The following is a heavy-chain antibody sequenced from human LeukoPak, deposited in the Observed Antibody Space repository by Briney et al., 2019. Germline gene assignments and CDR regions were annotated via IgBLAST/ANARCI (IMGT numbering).Heavy chain of an antibody. V-gene: IGHV4-34*01. CDR1: GGSFSGYY. D-gene: IGHD4-17*01. CDR2: IYHSGST. CDR3: ARARGYGFIFDY. J-gene: IGHJ4*02. Sequence: SETLSLTCAVYGGSFSGYYWSWIRQPPGKGLEWIGYIYHSGSTYYNPSLKSRVTISVDGSKNQFSLKLSSVTAADTAVYYCARARGYGFIFDYWGQGTLVTVSS.